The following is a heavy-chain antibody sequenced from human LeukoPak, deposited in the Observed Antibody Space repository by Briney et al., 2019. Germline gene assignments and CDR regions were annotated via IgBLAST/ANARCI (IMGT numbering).Heavy chain of an antibody. CDR1: GGSISSSDYY. Sequence: SETLSLTCTVSGGSISSSDYYWGWIRQPPGKGLEWIGSIYYSVRTYYNPSLKSRVTISVDTSKNQFSLRLSSVTAADTAVYYCARQIAVVAATRANYYYGMDVWGQGTTVTVSS. D-gene: IGHD2-15*01. CDR3: ARQIAVVAATRANYYYGMDV. V-gene: IGHV4-39*01. CDR2: IYYSVRT. J-gene: IGHJ6*02.